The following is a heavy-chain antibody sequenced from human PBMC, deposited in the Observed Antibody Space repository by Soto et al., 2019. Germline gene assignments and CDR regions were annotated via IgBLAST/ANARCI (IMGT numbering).Heavy chain of an antibody. V-gene: IGHV1-18*01. J-gene: IGHJ3*02. CDR1: GYTFTSYG. CDR3: ARDGGIEDIVVVVAATEYAFDI. Sequence: QVQLVQSGAEVKKPGASVKVSCKASGYTFTSYGISWVRQAPGQGLEWMGWISAYNGNTNYAQKHQGRGTMTADKSTSTAYMELRSLRSDDTAVYYCARDGGIEDIVVVVAATEYAFDIWGQGTMVTVSS. D-gene: IGHD2-15*01. CDR2: ISAYNGNT.